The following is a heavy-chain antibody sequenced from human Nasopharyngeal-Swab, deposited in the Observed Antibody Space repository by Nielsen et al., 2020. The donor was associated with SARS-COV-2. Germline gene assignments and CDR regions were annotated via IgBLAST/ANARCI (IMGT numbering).Heavy chain of an antibody. D-gene: IGHD7-27*01. CDR2: ISGSGTTI. Sequence: GESLKISCVASGFTFSDYYMTWIRQAPGKGLEWVSYISGSGTTIYYTDSVKGRFTISRDNAKNSLYLQMNSLRADDTAVYYCARTDPGVPSWGQGTLVTVCS. J-gene: IGHJ4*02. V-gene: IGHV3-11*01. CDR3: ARTDPGVPS. CDR1: GFTFSDYY.